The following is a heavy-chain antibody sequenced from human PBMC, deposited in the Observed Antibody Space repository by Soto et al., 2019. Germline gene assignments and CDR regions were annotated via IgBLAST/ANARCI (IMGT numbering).Heavy chain of an antibody. V-gene: IGHV1-69*06. CDR1: GGTCSSYA. J-gene: IGHJ6*02. CDR3: ARYGYCSSTSCTFYYYYGMDV. CDR2: IIPIFSTA. D-gene: IGHD2-2*01. Sequence: SVKVSCKASGGTCSSYAISWVRQAPGQGLEWMGGIIPIFSTASYAQKFQGTVTNTEDKTTSTASMDLSSLRSNDTAVYYCARYGYCSSTSCTFYYYYGMDVWGQGTTVTVSS.